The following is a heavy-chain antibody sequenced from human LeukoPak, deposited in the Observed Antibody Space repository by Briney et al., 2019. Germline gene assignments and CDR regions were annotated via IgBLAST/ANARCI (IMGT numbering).Heavy chain of an antibody. D-gene: IGHD2-15*01. CDR1: GGSFSGYY. Sequence: SETLSLTCAVYGGSFSGYYWSWIRQPPGKGLEWMGEINHSGSTNYNPSLKRRVTISIDTSKNQFSLKLSSVTAADTAVYYCGGSKGYFDYWGQGTLVTVSS. CDR3: GGSKGYFDY. J-gene: IGHJ4*02. CDR2: INHSGST. V-gene: IGHV4-34*01.